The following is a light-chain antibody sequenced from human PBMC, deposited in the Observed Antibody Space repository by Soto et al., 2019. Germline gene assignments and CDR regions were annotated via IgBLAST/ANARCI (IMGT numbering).Light chain of an antibody. V-gene: IGLV2-14*01. Sequence: QSVLTQPASVSGSPGQSITISCTGTSSEVGGYNYVSWYQQHPGKAPQLMIYDVSNRPSGVSNRFSGSKSGNTASLTISGLQAEDEADYYCTSYTSSSTLYVFGTGTKLTVL. CDR1: SSEVGGYNY. J-gene: IGLJ1*01. CDR2: DVS. CDR3: TSYTSSSTLYV.